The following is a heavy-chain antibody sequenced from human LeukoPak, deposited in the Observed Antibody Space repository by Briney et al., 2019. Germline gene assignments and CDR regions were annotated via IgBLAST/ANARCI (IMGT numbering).Heavy chain of an antibody. J-gene: IGHJ6*02. CDR2: IYTSGST. Sequence: SETLSLTCTVSGGSISSYYWSWIRQPAGKGLEWIGRIYTSGSTNYNPSLKSRVTMSVDTSKNQFSLKLSSVTAADTAVYYCARDTMVRGVARGWYYYYYGMDVWGQGTTVTVSS. CDR3: ARDTMVRGVARGWYYYYYGMDV. V-gene: IGHV4-4*07. D-gene: IGHD3-10*01. CDR1: GGSISSYY.